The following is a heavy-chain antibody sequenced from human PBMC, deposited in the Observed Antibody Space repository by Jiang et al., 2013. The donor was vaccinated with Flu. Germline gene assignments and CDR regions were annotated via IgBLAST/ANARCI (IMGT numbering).Heavy chain of an antibody. Sequence: LLKPSETLSLTCAVSGYSISSGYYWGWIRQPPGKGLEWIGSIYHSGSTYYNPSLKSRVTISVDTSKNQFSLKLSSVTAADTAVYYCALERDGADAFDIWGQGTMVTVSS. CDR1: GYSISSGYY. D-gene: IGHD4/OR15-4a*01. CDR3: ALERDGADAFDI. J-gene: IGHJ3*02. CDR2: IYHSGST. V-gene: IGHV4-38-2*01.